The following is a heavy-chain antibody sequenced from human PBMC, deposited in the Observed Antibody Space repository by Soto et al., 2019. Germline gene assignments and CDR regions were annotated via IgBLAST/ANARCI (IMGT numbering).Heavy chain of an antibody. CDR3: ARDRYGSGSQLNWFDP. CDR1: GGTFSSYT. Sequence: GASGKVSCKASGGTFSSYTISWVRQAPGQGLEWMGRIIPILGIANYAQKFQGRVTITADKSTSTAYMELSSLRSEDTAVYYCARDRYGSGSQLNWFDPWGQGTLVTVSS. D-gene: IGHD3-10*01. J-gene: IGHJ5*02. CDR2: IIPILGIA. V-gene: IGHV1-69*04.